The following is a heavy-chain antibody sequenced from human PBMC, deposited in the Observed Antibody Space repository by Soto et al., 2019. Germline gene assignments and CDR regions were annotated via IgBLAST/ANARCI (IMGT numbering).Heavy chain of an antibody. CDR3: AGDYGVYDWYGMDV. CDR2: ISPIFGST. J-gene: IGHJ6*02. V-gene: IGHV1-69*01. D-gene: IGHD4-17*01. Sequence: VQLVQSGAEVKKPGSSVKVSCRASGATFRSYAFTWVRQAPGQGLEWMGGISPIFGSTIYARQFQGRVTITADDSASTAYMELNSLSSEDTAVYYCAGDYGVYDWYGMDVWGQRTTVTVSS. CDR1: GATFRSYA.